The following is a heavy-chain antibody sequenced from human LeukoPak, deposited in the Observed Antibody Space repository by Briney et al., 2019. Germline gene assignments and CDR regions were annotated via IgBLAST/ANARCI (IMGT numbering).Heavy chain of an antibody. CDR3: VRRMVGAIWPFDY. D-gene: IGHD1-26*01. J-gene: IGHJ4*02. Sequence: SQTLSLTCTVSGGSISSGDYYWSWIRQPPGKGLEWIGYMYYRGSTYYNPSPKSRVTISVDTPKNPFSLKLSSVTAADTAVYYCVRRMVGAIWPFDYWGQGTLVTVSS. V-gene: IGHV4-30-4*01. CDR1: GGSISSGDYY. CDR2: MYYRGST.